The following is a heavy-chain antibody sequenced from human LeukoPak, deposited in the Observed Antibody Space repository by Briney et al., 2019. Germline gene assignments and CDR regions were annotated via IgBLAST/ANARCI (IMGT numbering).Heavy chain of an antibody. V-gene: IGHV3-23*01. D-gene: IGHD4-17*01. J-gene: IGHJ1*01. Sequence: PGGSLRLSCAASGFTFSSYAMSCVRQAPGKGLEWVSAISGSGGSTYYADSVKGRFTISRDNSKNTLYLQMNSLRDEDTAVYYCARDGYGDYGEYFQDWGQGTLVTVSS. CDR1: GFTFSSYA. CDR2: ISGSGGST. CDR3: ARDGYGDYGEYFQD.